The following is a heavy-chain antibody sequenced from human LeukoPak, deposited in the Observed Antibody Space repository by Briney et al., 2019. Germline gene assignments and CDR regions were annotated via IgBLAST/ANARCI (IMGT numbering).Heavy chain of an antibody. CDR1: GYTLTELS. Sequence: ASVNVSCKVSGYTLTELSMHWVRQAPGKGLEWMGGFDPEDGETIYAQKFQGRVTMTEDTSTDTAYMELSSLRSEDTAVYYCATGRGHATMVRGRSLNGGLCFDYWGQGTLVTVSS. D-gene: IGHD3-10*01. CDR3: ATGRGHATMVRGRSLNGGLCFDY. V-gene: IGHV1-24*01. CDR2: FDPEDGET. J-gene: IGHJ4*02.